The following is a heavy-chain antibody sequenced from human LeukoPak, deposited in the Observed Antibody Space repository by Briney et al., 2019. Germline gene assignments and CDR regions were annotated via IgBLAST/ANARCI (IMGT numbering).Heavy chain of an antibody. V-gene: IGHV3-23*01. J-gene: IGHJ6*02. CDR2: ISGSGGST. D-gene: IGHD3-16*01. CDR1: GFTFSSYA. CDR3: AKDRPLGFGVTISYYYYGMDV. Sequence: GGSLRLSCAASGFTFSSYAMSWVRQAPGKELEWVSAISGSGGSTYYADSVKGRFTISRDNSKNTLYLQMNSLRAEDTAVYYCAKDRPLGFGVTISYYYYGMDVWGQGTTVTVSS.